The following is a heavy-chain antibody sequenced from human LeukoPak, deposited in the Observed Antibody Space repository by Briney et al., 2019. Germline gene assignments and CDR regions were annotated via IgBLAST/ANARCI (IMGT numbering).Heavy chain of an antibody. CDR3: ARAPRQIPAAIGS. CDR1: GGSISSHY. CDR2: ISNSGST. Sequence: PSETLSLTCTVSGGSISSHYWTWIRQSPVKGLEWIGDISNSGSTYYNPSLKSRVTISVDTSKNQFSLKLSSVTAADTAVYYCARAPRQIPAAIGSWGQGTLVTVSS. D-gene: IGHD2-2*01. V-gene: IGHV4-59*11. J-gene: IGHJ4*02.